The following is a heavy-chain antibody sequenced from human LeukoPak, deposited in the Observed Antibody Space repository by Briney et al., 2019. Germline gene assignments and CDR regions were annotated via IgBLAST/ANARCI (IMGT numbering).Heavy chain of an antibody. V-gene: IGHV5-10-1*01. D-gene: IGHD6-13*01. Sequence: GESLKISCKGSGYSFTSYWISWVRQMPGKGLEWMGRIDPSDSYTNYSPSFQGHVTISADKSISTAYLQWSSLKASDTAMYYCARGQTSWYELDYWGQGTLVTVSS. CDR3: ARGQTSWYELDY. J-gene: IGHJ4*02. CDR2: IDPSDSYT. CDR1: GYSFTSYW.